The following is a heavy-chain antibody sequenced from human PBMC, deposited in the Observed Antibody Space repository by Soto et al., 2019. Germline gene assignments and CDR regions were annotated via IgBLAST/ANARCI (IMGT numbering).Heavy chain of an antibody. J-gene: IGHJ4*02. CDR3: ARGGSAMVLDY. Sequence: QVQLVESGGGVVQPGRSLRLSCAASGFTFSSYGMHWVRQAPGKGLEWVAVIWYDGSNKYYADSVKGRFTISRDNSKNTLYLQMNSLRAEDTAVCYCARGGSAMVLDYWGQGTLVTVSS. CDR2: IWYDGSNK. CDR1: GFTFSSYG. V-gene: IGHV3-33*01. D-gene: IGHD5-18*01.